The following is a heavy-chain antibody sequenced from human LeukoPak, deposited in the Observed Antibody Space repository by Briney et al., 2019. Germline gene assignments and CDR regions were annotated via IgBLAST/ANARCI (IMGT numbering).Heavy chain of an antibody. D-gene: IGHD3-22*01. V-gene: IGHV4-34*01. J-gene: IGHJ6*03. CDR3: ARGIYDSSGYPFYYYYYYMDV. CDR1: GGSFSGYY. Sequence: SETLSLTCAVYGGSFSGYYWGWIRQPPGKGLEWIGIIYYSGSTYYNPPLKSRVTISVDRSKNQFSLKLSSVTAADTAVYYCARGIYDSSGYPFYYYYYYMDVWGKGTTVTVSS. CDR2: IYYSGST.